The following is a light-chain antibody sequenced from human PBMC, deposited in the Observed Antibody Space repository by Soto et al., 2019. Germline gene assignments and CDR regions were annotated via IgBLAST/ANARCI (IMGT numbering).Light chain of an antibody. CDR1: SSDVGSYNL. CDR3: CSYAGGTTFVV. CDR2: EGS. J-gene: IGLJ3*02. V-gene: IGLV2-23*03. Sequence: QSALTQPASVSGSPGQSITISCTGTSSDVGSYNLVSWYQQHPDKAPKLMIYEGSKRPSGVSSRFSGSKSGNTASLTISGLQAEDEADYYCCSYAGGTTFVVFGGGTQLTVL.